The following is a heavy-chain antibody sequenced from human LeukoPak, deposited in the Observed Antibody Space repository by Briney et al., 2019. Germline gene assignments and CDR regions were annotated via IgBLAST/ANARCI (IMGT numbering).Heavy chain of an antibody. D-gene: IGHD5-12*01. Sequence: PSETLSLTCAVYGGSFSGYYWSWIRQPPGKGLEWIGEINHSGSTNYNPSLKSRVTISVDTSKNQFSLKLSSVTAADTAVYHCASVKNSGYAAPWFDPWGQGTLVTVSS. J-gene: IGHJ5*02. CDR1: GGSFSGYY. CDR3: ASVKNSGYAAPWFDP. V-gene: IGHV4-34*01. CDR2: INHSGST.